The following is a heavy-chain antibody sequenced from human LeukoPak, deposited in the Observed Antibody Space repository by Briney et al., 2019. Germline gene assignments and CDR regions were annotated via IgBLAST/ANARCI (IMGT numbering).Heavy chain of an antibody. CDR1: GGSVSSGSYY. V-gene: IGHV4-61*01. Sequence: SETLSLTCTVSGGSVSSGSYYWSWIRQPPGKGLEWIGYIYYSGSTNYNPSLKSRVTISVDTSKNQFSLKLSSVTAADTAVYYCARDLLRYGDYVPLDYWGQGTLVTVSS. CDR2: IYYSGST. J-gene: IGHJ4*02. D-gene: IGHD4-17*01. CDR3: ARDLLRYGDYVPLDY.